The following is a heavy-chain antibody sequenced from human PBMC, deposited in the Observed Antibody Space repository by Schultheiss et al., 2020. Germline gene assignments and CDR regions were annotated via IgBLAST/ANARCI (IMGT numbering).Heavy chain of an antibody. CDR1: GFTFSSYG. Sequence: GGSLRLSCAASGFTFSSYGMHWVRQAPGKGLEWVAVISYDGINKYYADSVKGRFTISRDNSKNTLYLQMNSLRAEDTAVYYCAKDLRPYDYYYGMDVWGQGTTVTVSS. CDR3: AKDLRPYDYYYGMDV. V-gene: IGHV3-30*18. CDR2: ISYDGINK. D-gene: IGHD2-8*01. J-gene: IGHJ6*02.